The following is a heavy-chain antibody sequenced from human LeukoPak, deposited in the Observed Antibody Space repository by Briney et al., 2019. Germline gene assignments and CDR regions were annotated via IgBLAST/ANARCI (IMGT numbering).Heavy chain of an antibody. J-gene: IGHJ4*02. V-gene: IGHV3-23*01. CDR1: RFTFSTYA. CDR3: AKAPVGHCSGAFCYHFDS. CDR2: ISGDNPGT. Sequence: PGGSLRLSCAASRFTFSTYAMSWVRQTPGKGLEWVAAISGDNPGTYHANSVKGRFTISRDNSKNTLHLQMSGLRAEDTARYYCAKAPVGHCSGAFCYHFDSWGQGTLVTVSS. D-gene: IGHD2-15*01.